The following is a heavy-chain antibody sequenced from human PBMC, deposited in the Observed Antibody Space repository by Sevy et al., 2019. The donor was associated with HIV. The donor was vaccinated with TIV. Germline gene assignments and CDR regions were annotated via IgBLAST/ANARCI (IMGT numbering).Heavy chain of an antibody. D-gene: IGHD6-13*01. CDR1: GGSISSSSYY. CDR3: ARLRSYSSLGYYYYYGMDV. Sequence: SETLSLTCTVSGGSISSSSYYWGWIRQPPGKGLEWIGSINYSGSTYYNPSLKSRVTISVDTSKNQFSLKLSSVTAADTAVYYCARLRSYSSLGYYYYYGMDVWGQGTTVTVSS. CDR2: INYSGST. V-gene: IGHV4-39*01. J-gene: IGHJ6*02.